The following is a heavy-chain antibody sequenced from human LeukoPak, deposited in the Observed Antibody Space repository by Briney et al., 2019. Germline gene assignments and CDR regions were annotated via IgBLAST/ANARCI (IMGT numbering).Heavy chain of an antibody. CDR2: ISSTSTYI. Sequence: GGSLRLSCAASGFTFSSFTMNWVRQAPGKGLEWVSSISSTSTYIHYADSVKGRFTISRDNSKNTLYLQMNSLRAEDTAVYYCARDTLYTRVSRFDYWGQGTLVTVSS. V-gene: IGHV3-21*01. CDR1: GFTFSSFT. CDR3: ARDTLYTRVSRFDY. D-gene: IGHD3-16*02. J-gene: IGHJ4*02.